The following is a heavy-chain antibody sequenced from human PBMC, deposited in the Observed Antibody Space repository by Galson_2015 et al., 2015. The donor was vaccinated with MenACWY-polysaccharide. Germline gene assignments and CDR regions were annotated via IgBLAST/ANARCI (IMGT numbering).Heavy chain of an antibody. Sequence: SLRLFCAASGFRFSSFGMRWVRQAPGKGLEWVASLSSDGGQKYYVDSLKGRFTISRDNAKNSMYLQMNSLRAEDTAVYYCARVESNRASDYWGQGTLVTVSS. CDR3: ARVESNRASDY. CDR1: GFRFSSFG. CDR2: LSSDGGQK. J-gene: IGHJ4*02. V-gene: IGHV3-7*01. D-gene: IGHD1-14*01.